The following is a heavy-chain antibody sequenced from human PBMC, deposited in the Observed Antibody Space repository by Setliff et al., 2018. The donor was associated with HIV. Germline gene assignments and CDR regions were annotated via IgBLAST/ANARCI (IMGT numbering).Heavy chain of an antibody. CDR2: IYHSGST. J-gene: IGHJ4*02. D-gene: IGHD3-22*01. V-gene: IGHV4-4*02. Sequence: PSETLSLTCAVSGGSISSNWWSWVRQSPGKGLEWIGEIYHSGSTHYNPSLQSRVTISVDKSKSQFSLKLYSVTAADTAVYYCGGNSYYSIDYWGQGTLVTVSS. CDR1: GGSISSNW. CDR3: GGNSYYSIDY.